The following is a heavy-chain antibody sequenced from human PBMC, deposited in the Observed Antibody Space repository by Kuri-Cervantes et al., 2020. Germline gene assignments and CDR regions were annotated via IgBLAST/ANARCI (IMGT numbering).Heavy chain of an antibody. CDR3: TKPISGRDRGFDY. CDR2: ISSSSSYI. CDR1: GFTFSSYS. V-gene: IGHV3-21*04. D-gene: IGHD1-14*01. Sequence: ETLSLTCAASGFTFSSYSMNWVRQAPGKGLEWVSSISSSSSYIYYADSVKGRFTISRDNNINALYLQMNSLRAEDTAFYYCTKPISGRDRGFDYWGQGTLVTVSS. J-gene: IGHJ4*02.